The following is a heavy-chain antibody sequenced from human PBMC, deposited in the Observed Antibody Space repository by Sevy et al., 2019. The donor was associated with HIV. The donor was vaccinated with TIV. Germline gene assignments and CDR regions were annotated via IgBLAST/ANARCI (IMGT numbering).Heavy chain of an antibody. CDR3: AKGGSGGIDYYGMDV. Sequence: GGSLRLSCAASGFRFNNFGMYWVRQAPGKGLEGVAFIRYDGINKYYVDSVKGRSTISRDNSKDTLYLEMKSLRLEDRARYYCAKGGSGGIDYYGMDVWGQGTTVTVSS. V-gene: IGHV3-30*02. CDR2: IRYDGINK. J-gene: IGHJ6*02. D-gene: IGHD6-25*01. CDR1: GFRFNNFG.